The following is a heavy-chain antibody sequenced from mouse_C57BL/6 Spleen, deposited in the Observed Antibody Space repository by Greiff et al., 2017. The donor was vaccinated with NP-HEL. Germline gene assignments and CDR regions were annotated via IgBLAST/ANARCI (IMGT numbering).Heavy chain of an antibody. J-gene: IGHJ3*01. CDR1: GYAFSSFW. CDR2: IYPGDGDT. D-gene: IGHD2-4*01. CDR3: ARYDYDGPAWFAY. V-gene: IGHV1-82*01. Sequence: QVQLQQSGPELVKPGASVKISCKASGYAFSSFWMNWVKQRPGKGLEWIGRIYPGDGDTNYNGKFKGKATLTADKSSSTAYMQLSSLTSEDSAVYFCARYDYDGPAWFAYWGQGTLVTVSA.